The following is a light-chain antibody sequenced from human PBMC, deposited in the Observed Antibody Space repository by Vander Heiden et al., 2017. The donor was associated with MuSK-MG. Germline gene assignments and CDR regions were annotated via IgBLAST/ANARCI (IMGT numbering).Light chain of an antibody. CDR1: KLGHKN. CDR2: QDT. CDR3: QACVA. V-gene: IGLV3-1*01. Sequence: SYELAQPPSVSVSPGQTASITCSGDKLGHKNACWYQQKPVQASVLVIYQDTKRASGIPERFSGSTSANAATLTISGTQSMYEDDYYCQACVAFGGGTKLTVL. J-gene: IGLJ2*01.